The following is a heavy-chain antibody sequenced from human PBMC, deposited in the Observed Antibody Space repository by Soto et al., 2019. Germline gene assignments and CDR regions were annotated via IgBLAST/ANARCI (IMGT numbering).Heavy chain of an antibody. CDR2: ISGSGGST. CDR3: AKDHLGGYSFGYYFDY. V-gene: IGHV3-23*01. J-gene: IGHJ4*02. D-gene: IGHD3-10*01. CDR1: GFTFSSYG. Sequence: GGSLRLSCAASGFTFSSYGMHWVRQAPGKGLEWVSAISGSGGSTYYADSVKGRFTISRDNSKNTLYLQMNSLRAEDTAVYYCAKDHLGGYSFGYYFDYWGQGTLVTVSS.